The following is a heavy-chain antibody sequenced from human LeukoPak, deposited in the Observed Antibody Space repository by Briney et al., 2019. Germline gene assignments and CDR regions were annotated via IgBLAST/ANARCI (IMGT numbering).Heavy chain of an antibody. J-gene: IGHJ4*02. CDR2: IIPILGIA. D-gene: IGHD5-24*01. CDR1: GGTFSSYA. CDR3: ARDRPVYDGYNRHLFDY. Sequence: ASVKVSCKASGGTFSSYAISWVRQAPGQGLEWMGRIIPILGIANYAQKFQGRVTITADKSTSTAYMELSSLRSEDTAVYYCARDRPVYDGYNRHLFDYWGQGTLVTVSS. V-gene: IGHV1-69*04.